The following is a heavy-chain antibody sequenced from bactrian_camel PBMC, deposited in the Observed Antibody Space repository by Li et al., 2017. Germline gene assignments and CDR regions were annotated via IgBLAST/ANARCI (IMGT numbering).Heavy chain of an antibody. CDR1: GFTRNVLC. CDR2: IESDGST. V-gene: IGHV3S9*01. J-gene: IGHJ4*01. Sequence: QVQLVESGGGAVQAGGSLRLSCAVSGFTRNVLCMGWFRQVPDKAREGVAGIESDGSTSYADSVKGRFTISRDNAENSVHLQMTSLKSEDTARYYCATLSGSWNGESYKENYWGQGTQVTVS. CDR3: ATLSGSWNGESYKENY. D-gene: IGHD6*01.